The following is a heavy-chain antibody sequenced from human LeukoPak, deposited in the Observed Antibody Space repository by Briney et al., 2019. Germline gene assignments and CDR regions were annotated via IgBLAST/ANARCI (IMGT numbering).Heavy chain of an antibody. V-gene: IGHV4-39*07. J-gene: IGHJ5*02. CDR3: ARGRNLYQLLSRWFDP. D-gene: IGHD2-2*01. CDR1: GGSISSSSYY. CDR2: IYHSGST. Sequence: SETLSLTCTVSGGSISSSSYYWGWIRQPPGKGLEWIGSIYHSGSTNYNPSLKSRVTISVDTSKNQFSLKLSSVTAADTAVYYCARGRNLYQLLSRWFDPWGQGTLVTVSS.